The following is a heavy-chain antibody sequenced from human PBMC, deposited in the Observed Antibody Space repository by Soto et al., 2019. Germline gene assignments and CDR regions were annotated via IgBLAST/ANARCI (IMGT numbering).Heavy chain of an antibody. CDR3: AKDSVDTAILLVSRRYYYGMDV. V-gene: IGHV3-30*18. J-gene: IGHJ6*02. CDR1: GFTFSSYG. D-gene: IGHD5-18*01. Sequence: QVQLVESGGGVVQPGRSLRLSCAASGFTFSSYGMHWVRQAPGKGLEWVAVISYDGSNKYYADSVKGRFTISRDNSKNTLYLQMNSLRAEDTAVYYCAKDSVDTAILLVSRRYYYGMDVWGQGTTVTVSS. CDR2: ISYDGSNK.